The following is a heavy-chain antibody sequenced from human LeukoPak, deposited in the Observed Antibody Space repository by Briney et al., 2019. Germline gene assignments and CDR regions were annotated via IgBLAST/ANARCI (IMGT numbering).Heavy chain of an antibody. CDR1: GFTFSSYA. J-gene: IGHJ4*02. V-gene: IGHV3-23*01. D-gene: IGHD5-12*01. Sequence: QSGGSLRLSCAASGFTFSSYAMSWVRQAPGKGLEWVSAVSGSAGITYYADSVKGRFTIPRDNSKNTPYLQMNSLRADDTAVYYCAKDPRVATIEIFDYWGQGTLVTVSS. CDR2: VSGSAGIT. CDR3: AKDPRVATIEIFDY.